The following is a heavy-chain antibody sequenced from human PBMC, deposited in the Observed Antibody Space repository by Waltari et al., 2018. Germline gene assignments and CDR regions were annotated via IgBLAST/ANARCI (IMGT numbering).Heavy chain of an antibody. V-gene: IGHV4-39*01. CDR1: GGSISSGSFY. J-gene: IGHJ5*02. Sequence: QLQLQESGPGLVRPSETLSLTCSVAGGSISSGSFYWGWIRQSPGKGLEWIGSIYYSWSTDYNSNLKSRVTISGDTSKNQFSLKLSSVTAADTAVYYCARHWKKSGYRFDPWGQGTLVTVSS. CDR3: ARHWKKSGYRFDP. D-gene: IGHD5-12*01. CDR2: IYYSWST.